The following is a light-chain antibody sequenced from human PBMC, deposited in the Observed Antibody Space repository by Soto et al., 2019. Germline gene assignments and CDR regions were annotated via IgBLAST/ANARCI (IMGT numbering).Light chain of an antibody. CDR3: QQYYRSSIT. Sequence: DIQMTQTPYSLSASVGDRVTITCRASQGIRTDLGWYQQNPGKAPKRLIYSASSLQSGVPSRFSGSGSGTEFTLTISSLQPDDFATYYCQQYYRSSITFGQGTRLEIK. CDR1: QGIRTD. J-gene: IGKJ5*01. CDR2: SAS. V-gene: IGKV1-17*01.